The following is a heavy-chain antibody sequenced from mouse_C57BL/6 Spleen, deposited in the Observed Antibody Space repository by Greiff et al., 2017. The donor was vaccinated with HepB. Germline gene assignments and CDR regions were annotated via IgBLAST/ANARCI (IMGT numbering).Heavy chain of an antibody. D-gene: IGHD1-1*01. CDR1: GYTFTSYW. J-gene: IGHJ4*01. Sequence: QVQLQQPGAELVMPGASVKLSCNASGYTFTSYWMHWVKQRPGQGLEWIGEIDPSDSYTNYNQKFKGKSTLTVDKSSSTAYMQLSSLTSEDSAVYYCARYYYGSSYAMDYWGQGTSVTVSS. V-gene: IGHV1-69*01. CDR3: ARYYYGSSYAMDY. CDR2: IDPSDSYT.